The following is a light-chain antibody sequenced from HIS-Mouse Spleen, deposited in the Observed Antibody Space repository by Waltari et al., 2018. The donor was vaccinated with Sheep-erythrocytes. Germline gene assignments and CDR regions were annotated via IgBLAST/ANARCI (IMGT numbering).Light chain of an antibody. V-gene: IGLV3-1*01. CDR2: QDS. J-gene: IGLJ2*01. Sequence: SYELTQPPSVSVSPGQTASITCSGDKLGDKYACWYQQKPGQSPVLVIYQDSKRPSGIPERFSGSNSGNTATLTISGTHAMEGADYYCQAWDSSTVVFGGGTKLTVL. CDR1: KLGDKY. CDR3: QAWDSSTVV.